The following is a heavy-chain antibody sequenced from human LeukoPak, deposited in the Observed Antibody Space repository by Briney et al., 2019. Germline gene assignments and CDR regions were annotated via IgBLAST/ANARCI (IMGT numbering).Heavy chain of an antibody. CDR1: GFTFSSYA. D-gene: IGHD6-19*01. J-gene: IGHJ4*02. Sequence: GGSLRLSCAASGFTFSSYAMSWVRQAPGKGLEWVSAISGSDGSTYYADSVKGRFTISRDNSKNTLYLQMNSLRAEDTAVYYCAKDGDSSGWFDYWGQGTLVTVSS. V-gene: IGHV3-23*01. CDR3: AKDGDSSGWFDY. CDR2: ISGSDGST.